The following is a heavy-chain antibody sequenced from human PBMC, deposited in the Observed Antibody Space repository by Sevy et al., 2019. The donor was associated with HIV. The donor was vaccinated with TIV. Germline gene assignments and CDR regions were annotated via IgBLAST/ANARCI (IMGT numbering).Heavy chain of an antibody. CDR1: GFTFNTYT. CDR3: AREHSGGSYYFDN. V-gene: IGHV3-21*01. D-gene: IGHD3-22*01. J-gene: IGHJ5*02. Sequence: GGSLRLSCAASGFTFNTYTMNWVRQTPGKGLEWVSSITSSSGYIYYADSVKGRFAISRDNGENSLYPQMDSLRVEDTGVYYCAREHSGGSYYFDNWGQGAQVTVSS. CDR2: ITSSSGYI.